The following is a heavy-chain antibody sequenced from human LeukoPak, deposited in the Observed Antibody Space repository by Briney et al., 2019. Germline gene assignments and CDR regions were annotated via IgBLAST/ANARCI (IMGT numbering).Heavy chain of an antibody. J-gene: IGHJ6*04. Sequence: GGSLRLSCAASGFTFSSYGMSWVRQAPGKGLEGVSYISRSGSTIYYADSVKGRFTISRDNAKTSLYLQMNSLRAEDTAVYYCAELGITMIGGVWGKGTTVTISS. CDR2: ISRSGSTI. D-gene: IGHD3-10*02. V-gene: IGHV3-48*04. CDR3: AELGITMIGGV. CDR1: GFTFSSYG.